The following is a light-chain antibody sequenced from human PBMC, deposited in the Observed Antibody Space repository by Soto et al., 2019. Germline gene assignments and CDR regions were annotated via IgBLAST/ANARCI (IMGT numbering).Light chain of an antibody. J-gene: IGLJ1*01. CDR1: SSNIGAGYD. CDR2: NNN. CDR3: QSYDSSLSGSYV. Sequence: QSVLTQPPSVSGAPGQRVTISCTGSSSNIGAGYDVHWYQRLPGTAPKVLIYNNNNRPSGVPDRFSGSKSGTSASLAITGLPAEDEDDYYCQSYDSSLSGSYVFGTGTKLTVL. V-gene: IGLV1-40*01.